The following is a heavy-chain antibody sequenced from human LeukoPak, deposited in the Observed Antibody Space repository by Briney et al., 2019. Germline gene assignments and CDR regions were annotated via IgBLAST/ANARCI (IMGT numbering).Heavy chain of an antibody. CDR1: GFTVSSNY. J-gene: IGHJ4*02. Sequence: SGGSLRLSCAASGFTVSSNYMSWVRQAPGKGLEWVSVIYSGGSTYYADSVKGRFTISRDNSKNTLYLQMNSLRAEDTAVYYCARDSYGDAFDYWGQGTLVTVSS. V-gene: IGHV3-53*01. CDR2: IYSGGST. CDR3: ARDSYGDAFDY. D-gene: IGHD4-17*01.